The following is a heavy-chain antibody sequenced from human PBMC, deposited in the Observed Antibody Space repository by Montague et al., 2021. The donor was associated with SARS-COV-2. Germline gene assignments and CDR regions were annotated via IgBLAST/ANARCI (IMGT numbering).Heavy chain of an antibody. V-gene: IGHV4-39*01. CDR2: VYYGTTT. CDR3: ARIGDMAIIPPVH. J-gene: IGHJ6*02. Sequence: SETLSLTCTVSGDSLHSSTYYWGWFRRPPGKGLEWVASVYYGTTTYNRSLKSGVIISVDTSTNQFSLELYSVTAADTAVYFCARIGDMAIIPPVHWGRGTTATVSS. CDR1: GDSLHSSTYY. D-gene: IGHD3-16*01.